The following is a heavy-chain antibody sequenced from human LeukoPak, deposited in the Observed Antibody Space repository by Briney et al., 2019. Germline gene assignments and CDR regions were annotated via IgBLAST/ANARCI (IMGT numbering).Heavy chain of an antibody. CDR2: IIPIFGTA. CDR1: GGTFSSYA. V-gene: IGHV1-69*06. CDR3: ARSPYYYGSGSPPYYFDY. Sequence: SVKVSCRASGGTFSSYAISWVRQAPGQGLEWMGGIIPIFGTANYAQKFQGRVTITADKSTSTAYMELSSLRSEDTAVYYCARSPYYYGSGSPPYYFDYWGQGTLVTVSS. J-gene: IGHJ4*02. D-gene: IGHD3-10*01.